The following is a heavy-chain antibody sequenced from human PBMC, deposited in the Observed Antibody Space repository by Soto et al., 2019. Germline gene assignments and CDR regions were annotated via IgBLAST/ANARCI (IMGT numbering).Heavy chain of an antibody. J-gene: IGHJ5*02. CDR3: ARGSGDIVLMVYAKGYWFDP. Sequence: SVKVSCKASGGTFSSYAISWARQAPGQGLEWMGGIIPIFGTANYAQKFQGRVTITADESTSTAYMELSSLRSEDTAVYYCARGSGDIVLMVYAKGYWFDPWGQGTLVTVSS. V-gene: IGHV1-69*13. CDR2: IIPIFGTA. D-gene: IGHD2-8*01. CDR1: GGTFSSYA.